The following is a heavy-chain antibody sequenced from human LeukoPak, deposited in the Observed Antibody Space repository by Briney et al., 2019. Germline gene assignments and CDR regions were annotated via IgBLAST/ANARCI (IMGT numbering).Heavy chain of an antibody. CDR1: GYTFTDYD. Sequence: ASVKVSCKTSGYTFTDYDIHWVRQAPGQGLEWMGWINPNSANTNYAQKLQGRVTFTRDTSLGIVYMELSGLTSEDAAVYFCARGDFGGTNTAFDIWGQGTLVAVSS. J-gene: IGHJ3*02. CDR2: INPNSANT. V-gene: IGHV1-8*03. CDR3: ARGDFGGTNTAFDI. D-gene: IGHD4-23*01.